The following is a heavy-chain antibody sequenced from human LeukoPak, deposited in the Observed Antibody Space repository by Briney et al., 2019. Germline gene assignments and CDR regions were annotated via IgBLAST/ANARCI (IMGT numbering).Heavy chain of an antibody. V-gene: IGHV3-30*18. CDR3: AKDWGY. D-gene: IGHD7-27*01. J-gene: IGHJ4*02. Sequence: GGSLRLSCAASGFIFSSFGMHWVRQAPGKGLEWVAVISDDGSNKNYVDSVKGRFTISRDSSKNTMYLQMNSLRAEDTAVYYCAKDWGYWGQGTLVTVSS. CDR1: GFIFSSFG. CDR2: ISDDGSNK.